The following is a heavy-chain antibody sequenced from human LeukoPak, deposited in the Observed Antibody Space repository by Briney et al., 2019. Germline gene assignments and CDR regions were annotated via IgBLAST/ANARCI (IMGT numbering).Heavy chain of an antibody. CDR2: IYYSGST. D-gene: IGHD1-26*01. CDR3: ARLYSGSYYYIDY. CDR1: GGSLSSYY. V-gene: IGHV4-59*08. Sequence: SETLSLTCTVSGGSLSSYYWSWIRQPPGKGLEWIGYIYYSGSTNYNPSLKSRVTITVDTSKNQFSLKLSSVTAADTAVYYCARLYSGSYYYIDYWGQGTLVTVSS. J-gene: IGHJ4*02.